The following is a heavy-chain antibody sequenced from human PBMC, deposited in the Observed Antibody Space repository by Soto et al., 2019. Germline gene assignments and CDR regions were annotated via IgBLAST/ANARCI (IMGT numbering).Heavy chain of an antibody. CDR1: GFTFSNAW. J-gene: IGHJ4*02. CDR3: SRLQRSGDGYDY. V-gene: IGHV3-15*07. CDR2: IKSKTDGGTT. D-gene: IGHD3-10*01. Sequence: GGSLRLSCAASGFTFSNAWMNWVRQAPGKGLEWVGRIKSKTDGGTTDYAAPVKGRFTISRDDSKNTLYLQMNSLKTEDTAVYYCSRLQRSGDGYDYWGQGTLVTVSS.